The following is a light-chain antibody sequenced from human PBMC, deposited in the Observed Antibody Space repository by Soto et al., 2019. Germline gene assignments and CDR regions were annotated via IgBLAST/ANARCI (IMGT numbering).Light chain of an antibody. Sequence: EIVMTQSPATLSVSPGEGATLSCRASQSVSSNLAWYRQKPGQAPRLLIYGASTRATGITARFSGSGSGTEFTLTISSLQSEDFALYYCQQYNNWPYTFGQGTKLEIK. CDR1: QSVSSN. CDR2: GAS. J-gene: IGKJ2*01. V-gene: IGKV3-15*01. CDR3: QQYNNWPYT.